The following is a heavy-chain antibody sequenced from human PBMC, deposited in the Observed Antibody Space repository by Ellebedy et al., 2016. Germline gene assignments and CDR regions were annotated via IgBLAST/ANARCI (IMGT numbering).Heavy chain of an antibody. CDR1: GYTFTTYA. J-gene: IGHJ4*02. Sequence: ASVKVSCKASGYTFTTYAMHWVRLAPGQRLEWMGWINAGNGNTKYSQKIQGRVTITRDTSASTAYMDLSSLRSEDTAVYYCARQVKAAAGIQPNFDYWGQGTLVTVSS. V-gene: IGHV1-3*01. D-gene: IGHD6-13*01. CDR3: ARQVKAAAGIQPNFDY. CDR2: INAGNGNT.